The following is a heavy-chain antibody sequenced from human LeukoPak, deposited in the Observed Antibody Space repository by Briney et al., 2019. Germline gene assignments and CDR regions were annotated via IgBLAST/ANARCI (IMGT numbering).Heavy chain of an antibody. V-gene: IGHV1-69*05. J-gene: IGHJ4*02. D-gene: IGHD2-21*02. CDR3: ARAGVYCGGDCYTDY. Sequence: ASVKVSCKASGGTFSSYAISWVRQAPGQGLEWMGRIIPIFGTANYAQKFQGRVTITTDESTSTAYMELSSLRSEDPAVYYCARAGVYCGGDCYTDYWGQGTLVTVSS. CDR2: IIPIFGTA. CDR1: GGTFSSYA.